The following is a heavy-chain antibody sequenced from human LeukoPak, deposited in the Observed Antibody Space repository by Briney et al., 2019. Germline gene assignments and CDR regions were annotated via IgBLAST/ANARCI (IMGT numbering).Heavy chain of an antibody. CDR1: GGTFRSFA. CDR2: IIPIFRTA. D-gene: IGHD3-22*01. CDR3: ARALRYYSDSSGYAFDY. V-gene: IGHV1-69*13. J-gene: IGHJ4*02. Sequence: GASVKVSCKASGGTFRSFAISWVRQAPGQGLEWMGGIIPIFRTANYAQKFQGRVTITADESTSTAYMELSSLRSEDTAVYYCARALRYYSDSSGYAFDYCGQGTLVTVSS.